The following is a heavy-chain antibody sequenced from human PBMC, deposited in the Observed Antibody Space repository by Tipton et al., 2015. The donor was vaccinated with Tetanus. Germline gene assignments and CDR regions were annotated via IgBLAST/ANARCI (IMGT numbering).Heavy chain of an antibody. CDR2: IYHSGST. Sequence: TLSLTCAVSGGSISSGGYSWSWIRQPPGKGLEWIGYIYHSGSTYYNLSLKSRVTISVDRSKNQFSLKLSSVTAADTAVYYCARDGDSSGYYYDDWGQGTLVTVSS. CDR1: GGSISSGGYS. D-gene: IGHD3-22*01. CDR3: ARDGDSSGYYYDD. J-gene: IGHJ4*02. V-gene: IGHV4-30-2*01.